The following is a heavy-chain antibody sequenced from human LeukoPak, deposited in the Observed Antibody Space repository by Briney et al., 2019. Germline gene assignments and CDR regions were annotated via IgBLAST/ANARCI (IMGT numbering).Heavy chain of an antibody. CDR3: ATGSRWELRYFDY. CDR2: MNPNSGNT. V-gene: IGHV1-8*02. J-gene: IGHJ4*02. D-gene: IGHD1-26*01. CDR1: GYTFTSYD. Sequence: ASVNVSCKASGYTFTSYDINWVRQATGQGLEWMGWMNPNSGNTGYAQKFQGRVTMTEDTSTDTAYMELSSLRSEDTAVYYCATGSRWELRYFDYWGQGTLVTVSS.